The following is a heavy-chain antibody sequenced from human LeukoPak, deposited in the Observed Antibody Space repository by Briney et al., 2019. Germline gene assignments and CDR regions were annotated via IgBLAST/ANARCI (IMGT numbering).Heavy chain of an antibody. D-gene: IGHD1-26*01. Sequence: GGSLRLSCAASGFTITTYAVNWARQAPGKGLEWVSGIGGGGTEYYADSVKGRFIISSDSSQNLVHWQMNSLTVEDTAVYYCARAQGALDYWGQGTLVTVSS. CDR3: ARAQGALDY. V-gene: IGHV3-23*01. CDR2: IGGGGTE. J-gene: IGHJ4*02. CDR1: GFTITTYA.